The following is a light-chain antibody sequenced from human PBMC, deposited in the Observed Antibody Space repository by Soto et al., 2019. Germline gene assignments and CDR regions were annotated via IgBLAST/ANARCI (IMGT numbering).Light chain of an antibody. V-gene: IGKV3-15*01. CDR2: GAS. Sequence: EIVMTQSPATLSVSPGERATLSCRAGQSVSSNLAWYQQKPGQAPRLLIYGASTRATGVPARFSGSGSGTEFTLSISSLLSEDFAVYYCQQYDTWPRTFGQGTKVEIK. CDR3: QQYDTWPRT. J-gene: IGKJ1*01. CDR1: QSVSSN.